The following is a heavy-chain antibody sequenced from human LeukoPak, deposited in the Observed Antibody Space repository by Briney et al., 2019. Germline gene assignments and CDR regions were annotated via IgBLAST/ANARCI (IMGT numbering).Heavy chain of an antibody. CDR2: INHSGST. Sequence: SETLSLTCAVYGGSFTGYYWSWIRQPPGKGLEWIGEINHSGSTNYNPSLKSRVTISVDTSKNQISLKLNSVTAADTAVYYCARGKADYDDAFDIWGQGTVVTVSS. V-gene: IGHV4-34*01. J-gene: IGHJ3*02. CDR3: ARGKADYDDAFDI. CDR1: GGSFTGYY. D-gene: IGHD3-22*01.